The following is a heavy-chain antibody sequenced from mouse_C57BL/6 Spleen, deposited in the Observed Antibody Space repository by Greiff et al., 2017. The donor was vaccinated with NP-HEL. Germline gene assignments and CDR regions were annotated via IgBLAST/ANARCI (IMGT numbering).Heavy chain of an antibody. D-gene: IGHD2-5*01. J-gene: IGHJ4*01. CDR2: IYPGDGDT. CDR3: ARGGAYYSNYDAMDY. V-gene: IGHV1-82*01. Sequence: QVQLQQSGPELVKPGASVKISCKASGYAFSSSWMNWVKQRPGKGLEWIGRIYPGDGDTNYNGKFKGKATLTADKYSSTAYMQLSSLTSEDSAVYFCARGGAYYSNYDAMDYWGQGTSVTVSS. CDR1: GYAFSSSW.